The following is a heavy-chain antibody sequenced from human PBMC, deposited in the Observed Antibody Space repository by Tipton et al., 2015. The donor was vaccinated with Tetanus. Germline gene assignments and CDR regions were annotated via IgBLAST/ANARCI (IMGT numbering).Heavy chain of an antibody. CDR1: GFSFGSYW. CDR2: INQGGSEK. CDR3: ARDREDYGSGSLGMDV. V-gene: IGHV3-7*05. Sequence: SLRLSCAASGFSFGSYWMNWVRQAPGKGLEWVANINQGGSEKYFVDSVKGRFTITRDNAKNSLYLPINRLRVENTAVYYCARDREDYGSGSLGMDVWGQGTTVTVSS. D-gene: IGHD3-10*01. J-gene: IGHJ6*02.